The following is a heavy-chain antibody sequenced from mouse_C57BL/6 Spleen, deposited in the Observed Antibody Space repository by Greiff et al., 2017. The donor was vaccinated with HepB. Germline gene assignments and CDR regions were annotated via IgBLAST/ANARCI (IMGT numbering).Heavy chain of an antibody. J-gene: IGHJ3*01. CDR3: AKGDGFAY. Sequence: QVQLKESGPGLVAPSQSLSITCTVSGFSLTSYGVSWVRQPPGKGLEWLGVIWSDGSTNYHSAPISRLSISKDYSKSQVFLKLNSLQNDDTATYYCAKGDGFAYWGQGTLVTVSA. CDR1: GFSLTSYG. V-gene: IGHV2-3*01. D-gene: IGHD3-3*01. CDR2: IWSDGST.